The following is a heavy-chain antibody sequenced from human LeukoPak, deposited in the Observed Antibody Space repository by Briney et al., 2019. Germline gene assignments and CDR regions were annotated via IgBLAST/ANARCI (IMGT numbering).Heavy chain of an antibody. Sequence: DTLYLTCTVSGGSISSSTYYWGWIRQPPGQGLKWIGSIYYSGSTYYNPSLKSRVTICVDTSKNQFSLKLSSVAAADTAVYYCARHIAAAGTNWGQGTLVTVSS. J-gene: IGHJ4*02. D-gene: IGHD6-13*01. CDR1: GGSISSSTYY. CDR3: ARHIAAAGTN. V-gene: IGHV4-39*01. CDR2: IYYSGST.